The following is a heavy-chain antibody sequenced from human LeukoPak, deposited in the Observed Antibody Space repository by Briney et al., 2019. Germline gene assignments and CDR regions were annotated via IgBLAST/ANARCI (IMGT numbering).Heavy chain of an antibody. J-gene: IGHJ6*02. CDR3: ARGVVVTPDYYYGMDV. V-gene: IGHV4-34*01. D-gene: IGHD4-23*01. CDR1: GESFSGYY. CDR2: INHSGST. Sequence: SETLSLTCAVYGESFSGYYWSWIRQPPGKGLEWIGEINHSGSTNYNPSLKSRVTMSVDTSKNQFSLKLSSVTAADTAVYYCARGVVVTPDYYYGMDVWGQGTTVTVSS.